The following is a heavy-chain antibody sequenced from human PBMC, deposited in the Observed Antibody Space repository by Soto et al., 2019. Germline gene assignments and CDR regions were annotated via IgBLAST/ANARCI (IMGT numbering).Heavy chain of an antibody. CDR3: ARDSDYCTGGSCYGNFDF. CDR1: GGSISSGTYY. CDR2: ISHSGRT. V-gene: IGHV4-31*03. Sequence: QVQLQESGPGLVKPSQTLSLTCTVSGGSISSGTYYWTWVRQRPGEGLEWIGFISHSGRTYYNPSLKSRAAISVDTSENQFSLRLSSLTAADTSVYFCARDSDYCTGGSCYGNFDFWGQGTLVTVSS. J-gene: IGHJ4*02. D-gene: IGHD2-15*01.